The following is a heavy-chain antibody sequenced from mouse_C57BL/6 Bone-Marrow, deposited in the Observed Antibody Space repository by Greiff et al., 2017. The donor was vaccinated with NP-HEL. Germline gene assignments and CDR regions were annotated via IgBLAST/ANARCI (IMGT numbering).Heavy chain of an antibody. CDR1: GFSFNTYA. J-gene: IGHJ1*03. Sequence: EVKLMESGGGLVQPKGSLKLSCAASGFSFNTYAMNWVRQAPGKGLEWVARIRSKSNNYATYYADSVKDRFTISRDDSESMLYLQMNNLKTEDTAMYYCVRPDGYYWYFDVWGTGTTVTVSS. V-gene: IGHV10-1*01. CDR2: IRSKSNNYAT. CDR3: VRPDGYYWYFDV. D-gene: IGHD2-3*01.